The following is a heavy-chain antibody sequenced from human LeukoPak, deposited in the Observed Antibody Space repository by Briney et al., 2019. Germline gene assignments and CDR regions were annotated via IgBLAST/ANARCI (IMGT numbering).Heavy chain of an antibody. CDR3: ATASGGGSGSYYNPFDY. CDR2: IYYSGST. Sequence: SETLSLTCTVSGGSISSYYWSWIRQPPGKGLEWIGYIYYSGSTNYNPSLKSRVTMSVDTSKNQFSLKLSSVTAADTAVYYCATASGGGSGSYYNPFDYWGRGTLVTVSS. V-gene: IGHV4-59*12. D-gene: IGHD3-10*01. CDR1: GGSISSYY. J-gene: IGHJ4*02.